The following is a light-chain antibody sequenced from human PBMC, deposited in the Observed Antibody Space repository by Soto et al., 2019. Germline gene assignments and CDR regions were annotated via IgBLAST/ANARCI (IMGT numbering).Light chain of an antibody. J-gene: IGKJ5*01. V-gene: IGKV3-20*01. CDR3: QQYGSSPPIT. CDR1: QSVSSSY. Sequence: ESVLTQSPGTLSLSPGERATLSCRASQSVSSSYLAWYQQKPGQAPRLLIHGASSRATGIPDRFSGSGSGTDFTLTISRLEPEDFAVYSCQQYGSSPPITFGQGTRLEIK. CDR2: GAS.